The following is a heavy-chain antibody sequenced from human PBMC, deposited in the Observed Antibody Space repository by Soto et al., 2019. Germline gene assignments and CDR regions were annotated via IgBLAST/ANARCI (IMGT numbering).Heavy chain of an antibody. D-gene: IGHD1-26*01. CDR2: TRSKVNSYAT. CDR3: TRVGESSGSYLFDY. CDR1: GFTFSGSA. J-gene: IGHJ4*02. Sequence: EVQLVESGGGLVQPGGSLKLSCAASGFTFSGSAMHWVRQASGKGLEWVGRTRSKVNSYATAYATSVKGRFTIYRDDSKNTAYLQMNNLKIEDTAVYYCTRVGESSGSYLFDYWGQGTLVTVSS. V-gene: IGHV3-73*02.